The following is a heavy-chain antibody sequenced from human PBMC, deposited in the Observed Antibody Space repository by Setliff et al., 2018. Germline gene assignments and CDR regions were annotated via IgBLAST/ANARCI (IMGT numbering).Heavy chain of an antibody. V-gene: IGHV1-46*01. Sequence: KVSCKASGYTFTSHYMHWVRQAPGLGLEWMGTINPSSGRTSYAQKFQGRVTMTRDTSTSTVYMDMSSLRSEDTTVYYCARDVFPYHYEGAFDIWGQGTMVTVSS. CDR3: ARDVFPYHYEGAFDI. D-gene: IGHD3-22*01. CDR2: INPSSGRT. CDR1: GYTFTSHY. J-gene: IGHJ3*02.